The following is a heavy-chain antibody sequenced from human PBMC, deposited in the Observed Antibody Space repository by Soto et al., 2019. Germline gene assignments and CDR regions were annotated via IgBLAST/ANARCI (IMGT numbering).Heavy chain of an antibody. D-gene: IGHD4-4*01. CDR1: GGPITAQY. CDR2: IYSTGTT. J-gene: IGHJ5*02. V-gene: IGHV4-4*07. Sequence: QVQLQEWGPGLLKPSETLSLTCTVSGGPITAQYWSWIRQPAGKGLEWIGRIYSTGTTNYNPSLRSRVTMSVDTSKNQFSLRLTSVTAADTAVYYCTRDFYSNSNNWFDPWGQGTLVSVSS. CDR3: TRDFYSNSNNWFDP.